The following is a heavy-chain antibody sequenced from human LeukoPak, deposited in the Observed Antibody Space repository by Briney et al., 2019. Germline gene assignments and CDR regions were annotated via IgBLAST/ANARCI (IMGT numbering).Heavy chain of an antibody. J-gene: IGHJ6*03. CDR2: IYYSGST. CDR1: GGSISSSSYY. D-gene: IGHD2-2*01. CDR3: ARLRSTPIYYYYVDV. V-gene: IGHV4-39*01. Sequence: SETLSLTCTVSGGSISSSSYYWGWIRQPPGKGLEWIGSIYYSGSTYYNPSLKSRVTISVDTSKNQFSLKLSSVTAADTAVYYCARLRSTPIYYYYVDVWGKGTTVTISS.